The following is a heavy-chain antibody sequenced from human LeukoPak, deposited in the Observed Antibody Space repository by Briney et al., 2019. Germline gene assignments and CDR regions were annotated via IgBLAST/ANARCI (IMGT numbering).Heavy chain of an antibody. Sequence: SVKVSCKASGCTFTSYGISWVRQAPGQGLEWMGRIIPFLGIANYAQKFQGRVTITADKSTSTAYMEMRSLRSDDTAVYYCARGGLSRSWYDYWGQGTLVTVSS. CDR1: GCTFTSYG. D-gene: IGHD6-13*01. J-gene: IGHJ4*02. CDR2: IIPFLGIA. CDR3: ARGGLSRSWYDY. V-gene: IGHV1-69*04.